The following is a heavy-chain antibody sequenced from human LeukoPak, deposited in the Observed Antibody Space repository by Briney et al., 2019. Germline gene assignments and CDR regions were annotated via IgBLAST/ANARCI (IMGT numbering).Heavy chain of an antibody. Sequence: SETLSLTCTVPGGSISSSSYYWGWIRQPPGKGLEWIGSIYYSGSTYYNPSLKSRVTISVDTSKNQFSLKLSSVTAADTAVYYCARPVAGTLFDPWGQGTLVTVSS. CDR3: ARPVAGTLFDP. V-gene: IGHV4-39*01. CDR1: GGSISSSSYY. CDR2: IYYSGST. J-gene: IGHJ5*02. D-gene: IGHD6-19*01.